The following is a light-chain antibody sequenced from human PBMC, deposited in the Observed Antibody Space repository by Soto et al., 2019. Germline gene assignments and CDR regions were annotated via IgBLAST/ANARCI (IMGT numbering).Light chain of an antibody. CDR3: SSFSSITREV. CDR1: SSDVGGYTY. V-gene: IGLV2-14*01. J-gene: IGLJ2*01. CDR2: EVT. Sequence: QSALTQPASVSGSPGQSITISCTGTSSDVGGYTYVSWYQQHPGKTPKLIIYEVTNRPSGVSHRFSGSKSGNTASPTISGLQTEDEADYYCSSFSSITREVFGGGTKLTVL.